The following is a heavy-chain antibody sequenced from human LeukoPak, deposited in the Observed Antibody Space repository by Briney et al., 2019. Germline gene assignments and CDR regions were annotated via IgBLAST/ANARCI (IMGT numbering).Heavy chain of an antibody. CDR1: GGSISSYY. CDR2: IYYSGST. V-gene: IGHV4-59*01. D-gene: IGHD2-15*01. J-gene: IGHJ4*02. CDR3: ARVVEGTPDY. Sequence: SETLSLTCSVSGGSISSYYWSWIRQPPGKGLEWIGYIYYSGSTNYNPSLKSRVTISVDTSKNQFSLKLSSVTAADTAVYYCARVVEGTPDYWGQGTLVTVSS.